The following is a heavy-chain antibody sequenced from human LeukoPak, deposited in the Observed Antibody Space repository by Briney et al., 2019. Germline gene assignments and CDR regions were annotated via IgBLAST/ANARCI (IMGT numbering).Heavy chain of an antibody. CDR2: IYTSGST. CDR3: ARDSYCSSTSCSRYMDV. J-gene: IGHJ6*03. CDR1: GGSISSGSYY. D-gene: IGHD2-2*01. V-gene: IGHV4-61*02. Sequence: SETLSLTCTVSGGSISSGSYYWSWIRQPAGKGLEWIGRIYTSGSTNYNPSLKSRVTISVDTSKNQFSLKLSSVTAADTAVYYCARDSYCSSTSCSRYMDVWGKGTTVTVSS.